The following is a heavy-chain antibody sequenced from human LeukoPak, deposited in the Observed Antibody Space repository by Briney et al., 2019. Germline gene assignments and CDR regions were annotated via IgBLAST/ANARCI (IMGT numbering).Heavy chain of an antibody. CDR2: IKHSGST. CDR1: GGSFSGYY. Sequence: SETLSLTCAVYGGSFSGYYWSWICQPPGKGLEWIGEIKHSGSTNYNPSLKSRVTISVDTSKNQFSLKLSSVTAADTAVYYCARDVQTTIFGVVRGTWFDPWGQGTLVTVSS. V-gene: IGHV4-34*01. CDR3: ARDVQTTIFGVVRGTWFDP. D-gene: IGHD3-3*01. J-gene: IGHJ5*02.